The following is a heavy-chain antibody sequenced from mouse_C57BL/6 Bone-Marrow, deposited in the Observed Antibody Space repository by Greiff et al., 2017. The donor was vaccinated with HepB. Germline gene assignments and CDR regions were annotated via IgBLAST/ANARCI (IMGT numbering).Heavy chain of an antibody. J-gene: IGHJ4*01. Sequence: QVTLKESGAELARPGASGKMSCKASGYTFTSYTMHWVKQRPGQGLEWIGYINPSSGYTKYNQKFKDKATLTADKSSSTAYMQLSSLTSEDSAVYYCARRDYGSSYYVRGAMDYWGQGTSVTVSS. D-gene: IGHD1-1*01. CDR1: GYTFTSYT. CDR3: ARRDYGSSYYVRGAMDY. CDR2: INPSSGYT. V-gene: IGHV1-4*01.